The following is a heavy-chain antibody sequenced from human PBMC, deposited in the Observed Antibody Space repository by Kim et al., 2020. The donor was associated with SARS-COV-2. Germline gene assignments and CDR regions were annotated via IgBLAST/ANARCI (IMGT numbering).Heavy chain of an antibody. Sequence: SVKVSCKASGFTFTSSAVQWVRQARGQRLEWIGWIVVGSGNTNYAQKFQERVTITRDMSTSTAYMELSSLRSEDTAVYYCAAGRVVVTAIHDYYYYGMDVWGQGTTVTVSS. CDR1: GFTFTSSA. V-gene: IGHV1-58*01. CDR3: AAGRVVVTAIHDYYYYGMDV. D-gene: IGHD2-21*02. CDR2: IVVGSGNT. J-gene: IGHJ6*02.